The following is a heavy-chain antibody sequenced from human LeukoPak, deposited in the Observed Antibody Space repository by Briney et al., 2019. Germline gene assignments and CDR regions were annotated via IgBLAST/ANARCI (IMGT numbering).Heavy chain of an antibody. Sequence: AAVKVSCKASGYTFTSYDINWVRQATGQGREWMGWMNPNSGNTGYAQKFQGRVTMTRDTSISTAYMELSRLRSDDTAVYYCARDRTRTGYRSGWYHGYWGQGTLVTVSS. CDR3: ARDRTRTGYRSGWYHGY. D-gene: IGHD6-19*01. CDR2: MNPNSGNT. V-gene: IGHV1-8*01. CDR1: GYTFTSYD. J-gene: IGHJ4*02.